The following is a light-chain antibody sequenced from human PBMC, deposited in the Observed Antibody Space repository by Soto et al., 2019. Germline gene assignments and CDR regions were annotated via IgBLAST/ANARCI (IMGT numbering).Light chain of an antibody. V-gene: IGLV1-44*01. Sequence: QSALTQPPSASGTPGQRVTISCSGNSSNIGSNTVNWYQQLPGAAPKLLIWITDQRPSGVPDRFSGSKSGTSASLAIDGLQSEDEAEYHCATWDDSLNVPVFGEGTKVTVL. J-gene: IGLJ3*02. CDR2: ITD. CDR3: ATWDDSLNVPV. CDR1: SSNIGSNT.